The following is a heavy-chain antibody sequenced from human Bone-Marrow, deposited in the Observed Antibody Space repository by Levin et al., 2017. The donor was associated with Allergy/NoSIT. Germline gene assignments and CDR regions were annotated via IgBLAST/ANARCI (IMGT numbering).Heavy chain of an antibody. CDR3: ARRLPYYGMDV. J-gene: IGHJ6*02. Sequence: GESLKISCAASGFTFSTYEMIWVRQAPATGLEWVSKINADVVTTHYVDSVKGRFTISRDNAKNSLYLQMSSLRGEDTAVYYCARRLPYYGMDVWGQGTTVTVSS. V-gene: IGHV3-48*03. CDR1: GFTFSTYE. CDR2: INADVVTT.